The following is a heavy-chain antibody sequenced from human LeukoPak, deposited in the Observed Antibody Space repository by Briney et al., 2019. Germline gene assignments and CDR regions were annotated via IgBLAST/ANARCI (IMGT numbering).Heavy chain of an antibody. J-gene: IGHJ4*02. CDR1: GFTVSSNY. CDR2: IYGGGST. CDR3: ARAYSGSYYWGFDY. V-gene: IGHV3-53*01. Sequence: PGGSLRLSCAASGFTVSSNYMSWVRQAPGKGLEWVSVIYGGGSTYYADSVKGRFTISRDNSKNTLYLQMNSLRAEDTAVYYCARAYSGSYYWGFDYWGQGTLVTASS. D-gene: IGHD1-26*01.